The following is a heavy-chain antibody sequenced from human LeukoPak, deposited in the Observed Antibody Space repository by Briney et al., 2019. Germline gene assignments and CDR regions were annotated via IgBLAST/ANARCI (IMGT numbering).Heavy chain of an antibody. CDR2: VGSNSAYL. CDR1: GFTFRRYT. J-gene: IGHJ3*02. CDR3: AREGLLTRLSSSDAFDI. D-gene: IGHD3-9*01. V-gene: IGHV3-21*06. Sequence: GGSLRLACTASGFTFRRYTMNWVRQAPGKGLECVSSVGSNSAYLYYADSVRGRFTVFRDNTQNTLYLQLGSLRAEDTALYYCAREGLLTRLSSSDAFDIWGQGTMVTVSS.